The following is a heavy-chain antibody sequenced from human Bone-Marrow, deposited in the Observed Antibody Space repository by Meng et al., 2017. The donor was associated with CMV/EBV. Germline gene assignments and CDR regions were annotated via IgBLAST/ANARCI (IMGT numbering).Heavy chain of an antibody. CDR1: GFTFSSYS. CDR2: ISSSSSTI. V-gene: IGHV3-48*04. Sequence: GESLKISCAASGFTFSSYSMNWVRQAPGKGLEWVSSISSSSSTIYYTDSVKGRFTISRDNAKNSLYLQMNSLRAEDTAVYYCARDRRYQLLGFDPWGQGTLVTVSS. CDR3: ARDRRYQLLGFDP. D-gene: IGHD2-2*01. J-gene: IGHJ5*02.